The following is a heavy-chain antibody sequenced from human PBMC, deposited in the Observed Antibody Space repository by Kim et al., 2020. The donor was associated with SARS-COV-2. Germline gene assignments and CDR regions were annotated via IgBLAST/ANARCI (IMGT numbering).Heavy chain of an antibody. Sequence: NYNPSLKSRVTISVDTSKNQFSLKLSSVTAADTAVYYCARDYPGDGFFDYWGQGTLVTVSS. D-gene: IGHD2-21*01. V-gene: IGHV4-59*01. J-gene: IGHJ4*02. CDR3: ARDYPGDGFFDY.